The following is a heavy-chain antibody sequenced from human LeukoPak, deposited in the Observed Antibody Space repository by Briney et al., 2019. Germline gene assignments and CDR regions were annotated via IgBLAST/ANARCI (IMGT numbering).Heavy chain of an antibody. CDR2: IKQDGSEK. CDR1: GFTFSSYW. J-gene: IGHJ3*02. CDR3: ARGSRLGVVGRDAFDI. Sequence: GSLRLSCAASGFTFSSYWMSWVRQAPGKGLEWVANIKQDGSEKYYVDSVKGRFTISRDNAKNSLYLQVNSLRAEDTAVYHCARGSRLGVVGRDAFDIWGQGTMVTVSS. V-gene: IGHV3-7*01. D-gene: IGHD3-3*01.